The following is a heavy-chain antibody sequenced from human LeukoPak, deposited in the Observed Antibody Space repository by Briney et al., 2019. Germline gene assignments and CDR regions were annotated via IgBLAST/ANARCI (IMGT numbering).Heavy chain of an antibody. CDR1: GGSISSYY. CDR2: IYYRGTT. Sequence: SETLSLTCTVSGGSISSYYWSWIRKPPGKGLEWVGQIYYRGTTNYNPSLKSRVTISIDTSKNQFSLKLNSVTAADTAVYYCCGSGWFAGPFGYWGQGALVTVSS. J-gene: IGHJ4*02. V-gene: IGHV4-59*03. D-gene: IGHD6-19*01. CDR3: CGSGWFAGPFGY.